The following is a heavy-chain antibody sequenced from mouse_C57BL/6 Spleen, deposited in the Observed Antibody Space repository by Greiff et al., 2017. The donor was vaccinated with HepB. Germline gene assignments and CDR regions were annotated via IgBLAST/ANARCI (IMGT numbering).Heavy chain of an antibody. CDR1: GYTFTSYW. CDR3: ARGDDYDRWYFDV. D-gene: IGHD2-4*01. Sequence: VQLQQSGAELVRPGSSVKLSCKASGYTFTSYWMHWVKQRPIQGLEWIGNIDPSDSETHYNQKFKDKATLTVDKSSSTAYMQLSSLTSEDSAVYYCARGDDYDRWYFDVWGTGTTVTVSS. V-gene: IGHV1-52*01. J-gene: IGHJ1*03. CDR2: IDPSDSET.